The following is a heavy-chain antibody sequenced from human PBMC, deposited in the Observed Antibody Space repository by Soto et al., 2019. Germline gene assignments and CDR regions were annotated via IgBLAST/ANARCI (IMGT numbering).Heavy chain of an antibody. V-gene: IGHV4-34*01. J-gene: IGHJ1*01. CDR1: GGSFSGYY. CDR2: INHSGST. CDR3: ARGRQLWRYCSGGSCYSTTVTTYGRGSFGYFQH. Sequence: SETLSLTCAVYGGSFSGYYWSWIRQPPGKGLEWIGEINHSGSTNYNPSLKSRVTISVDTSKNQFSLKLSSVTAADTAVYYCARGRQLWRYCSGGSCYSTTVTTYGRGSFGYFQHWGQGTLVTVSS. D-gene: IGHD2-15*01.